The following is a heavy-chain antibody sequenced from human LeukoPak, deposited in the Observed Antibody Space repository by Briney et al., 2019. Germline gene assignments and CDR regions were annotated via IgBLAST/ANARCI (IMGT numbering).Heavy chain of an antibody. D-gene: IGHD1-7*01. J-gene: IGHJ4*02. CDR2: IIPIFGTA. CDR3: ARDQGELELDY. Sequence: GAPVKGSCPASGGTFRTYAISGVGQGPRQGREWMGGIIPIFGTANYAQKFQGRVTITMDESTSTAYMELSSLRSEDTAVYYCARDQGELELDYWGQGTLVTVSS. V-gene: IGHV1-69*05. CDR1: GGTFRTYA.